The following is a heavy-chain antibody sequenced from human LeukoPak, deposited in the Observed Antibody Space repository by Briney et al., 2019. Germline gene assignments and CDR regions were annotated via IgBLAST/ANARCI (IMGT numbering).Heavy chain of an antibody. CDR3: AKDLPCGGDCSANWLDP. CDR2: ISGSGGST. D-gene: IGHD2-21*02. J-gene: IGHJ5*02. CDR1: GFTFSSYA. Sequence: GGSLRLSCAASGFTFSSYAMSWVRQAPGKGLEWVSAISGSGGSTYYADSVKGRFTISRDNSKNTLYLQMNSLRAEDTAVYYCAKDLPCGGDCSANWLDPWGQGTLVTVSS. V-gene: IGHV3-23*01.